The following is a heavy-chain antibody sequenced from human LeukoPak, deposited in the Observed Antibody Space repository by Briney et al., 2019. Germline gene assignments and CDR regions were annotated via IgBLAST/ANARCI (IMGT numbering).Heavy chain of an antibody. J-gene: IGHJ4*02. V-gene: IGHV3-23*01. Sequence: GGSLRLSCTASGFTFINYSMNWVRQAPGKGLEWVSAISGSGGSTYYADSAKGRFTISRDNSKNTLYLQMNSLRAEDTAVYYCAKASAMIVVVSKHFDYWGQGTLVTVSS. D-gene: IGHD3-22*01. CDR3: AKASAMIVVVSKHFDY. CDR2: ISGSGGST. CDR1: GFTFINYS.